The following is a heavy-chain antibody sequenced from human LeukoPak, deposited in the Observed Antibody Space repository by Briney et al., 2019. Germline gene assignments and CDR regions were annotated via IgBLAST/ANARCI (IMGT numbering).Heavy chain of an antibody. Sequence: SETLSLTCAVYGGSFSGYYWGWIRQPPGKGLEWIGEINHSGSTNYNPSLKSRVTISADTSKNQFSLKLSSVTAADTAVYYCARGRTIWFGECNAFDIWGQGTMVTVSS. V-gene: IGHV4-34*01. CDR1: GGSFSGYY. D-gene: IGHD3-10*01. CDR3: ARGRTIWFGECNAFDI. J-gene: IGHJ3*02. CDR2: INHSGST.